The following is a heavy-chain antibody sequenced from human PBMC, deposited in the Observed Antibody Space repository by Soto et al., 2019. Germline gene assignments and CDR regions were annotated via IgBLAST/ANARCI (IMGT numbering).Heavy chain of an antibody. CDR2: INAGNGNT. Sequence: QVQLVQSGAEEKKPGASVKVSCKASGYTFTSYAMHWVRQAPGQRLEWMGWINAGNGNTKYSKKFQGRVTITRDTSASTAYMELSSLRSEDTAVYYCAREGLYGDYSYWGQGTLVTVSS. CDR3: AREGLYGDYSY. V-gene: IGHV1-3*05. J-gene: IGHJ4*02. D-gene: IGHD4-17*01. CDR1: GYTFTSYA.